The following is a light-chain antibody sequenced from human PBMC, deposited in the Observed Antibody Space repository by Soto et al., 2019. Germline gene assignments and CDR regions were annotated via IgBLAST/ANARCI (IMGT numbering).Light chain of an antibody. CDR3: QQYNDWVT. J-gene: IGKJ1*01. CDR1: QSVSSN. Sequence: EIVMTKNTAILSLSPGGRAPLSFRASQSVSSNLAWYQQKPGQAPRLLMYGASTRATGIPARFSGSGSGTEFTLTISSLHSEDFALYYCQQYNDWVTFGQGTKVDIK. CDR2: GAS. V-gene: IGKV3D-15*01.